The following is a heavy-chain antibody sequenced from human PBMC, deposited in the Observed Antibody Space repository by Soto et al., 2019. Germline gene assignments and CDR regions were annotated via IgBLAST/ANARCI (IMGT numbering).Heavy chain of an antibody. J-gene: IGHJ6*02. Sequence: SETRSLTCTVSGGSIRSYYWSWIRQPAGTGLEWIGRIYTSGSTNYNPSLKSRVTMSVDTSKNQFSLKLSSVTAADTAVYYCARGLYDFWSGFLTPYYYYGMDVWGQGTTVTVSS. CDR2: IYTSGST. V-gene: IGHV4-4*07. D-gene: IGHD3-3*01. CDR1: GGSIRSYY. CDR3: ARGLYDFWSGFLTPYYYYGMDV.